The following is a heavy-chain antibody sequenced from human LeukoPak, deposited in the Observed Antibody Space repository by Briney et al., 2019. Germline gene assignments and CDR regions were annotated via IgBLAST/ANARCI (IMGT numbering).Heavy chain of an antibody. V-gene: IGHV4-61*08. Sequence: SETLSLTCTVSGGSVGSAGYYWSWIRQPPGGGLEWIGYIYYIRNTNYNPSLKSRVTMSLDPSKNQFSLLLNSVTAADTAVYYRARTQSQSGSYRYYFGYWGQGTLVTVSS. J-gene: IGHJ4*02. CDR1: GGSVGSAGYY. CDR2: IYYIRNT. CDR3: ARTQSQSGSYRYYFGY. D-gene: IGHD1-26*01.